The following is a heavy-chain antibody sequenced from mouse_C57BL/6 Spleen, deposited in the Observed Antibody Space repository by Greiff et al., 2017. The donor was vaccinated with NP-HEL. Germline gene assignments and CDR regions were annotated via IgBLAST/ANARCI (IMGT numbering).Heavy chain of an antibody. CDR1: GYTFTSYW. CDR2: IHPNSGST. Sequence: QVQLQQPGAELVKPGASVKLSCKASGYTFTSYWMHWVKQRPGQGLEWIGMIHPNSGSTNYNEKFKSKATLTVDKSSSTAYLQLSSLTSKVSAVYYCVRWDDGSSEYYYAMDYWGQGTSVTVSS. D-gene: IGHD1-1*01. CDR3: VRWDDGSSEYYYAMDY. V-gene: IGHV1-64*01. J-gene: IGHJ4*01.